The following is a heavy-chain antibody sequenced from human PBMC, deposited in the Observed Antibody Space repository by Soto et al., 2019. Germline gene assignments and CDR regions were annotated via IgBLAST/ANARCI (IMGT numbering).Heavy chain of an antibody. Sequence: SETLSLTCTVSGGSISSYYWSWIRQPPGKGLEWIGYIYYSGSTNYNPSLKSRVTISVDTSKNQFSLKLSSVTAADTAVYYCAREYSSSWYVWFDYWGQGTLVTVSS. J-gene: IGHJ4*02. V-gene: IGHV4-59*01. D-gene: IGHD6-13*01. CDR2: IYYSGST. CDR3: AREYSSSWYVWFDY. CDR1: GGSISSYY.